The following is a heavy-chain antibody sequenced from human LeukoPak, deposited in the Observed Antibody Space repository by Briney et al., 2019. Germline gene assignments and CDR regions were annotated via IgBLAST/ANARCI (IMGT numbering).Heavy chain of an antibody. Sequence: SETLSLTCAVYGGSFSGYYWSWIRQPPGKGLEWIGEINHSGSTNYNPSLKSRVTISVDTSKNQFSLKLSSVTAADTAVYYCARGWSSWYSTHCFDYWGQGTLVTVSS. CDR1: GGSFSGYY. CDR2: INHSGST. V-gene: IGHV4-34*01. J-gene: IGHJ4*02. D-gene: IGHD6-13*01. CDR3: ARGWSSWYSTHCFDY.